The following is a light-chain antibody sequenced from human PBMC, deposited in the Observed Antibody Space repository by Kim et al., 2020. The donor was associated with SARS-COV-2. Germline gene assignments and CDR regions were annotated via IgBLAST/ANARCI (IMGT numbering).Light chain of an antibody. Sequence: EILLTQSPATLSLSPGERATLSCRASQSVSSSLAWYQQKPGQPPRLLIYDASNRATGIPARFSGSGSGTDFTLTISSLEPEDFAVYYCQQRSNLWTFGQGTKLEIK. CDR2: DAS. J-gene: IGKJ2*02. CDR3: QQRSNLWT. V-gene: IGKV3-11*01. CDR1: QSVSSS.